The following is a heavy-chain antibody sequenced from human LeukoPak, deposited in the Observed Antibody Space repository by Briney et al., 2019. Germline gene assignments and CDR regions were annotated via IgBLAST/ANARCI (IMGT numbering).Heavy chain of an antibody. Sequence: PGGSLRLSCAASGFTFSSYSMNWVRQAPGKGPEWVSYISSSSSTIYYADSVEGRFTISRDNAKNSLYLQMNSLRAEDTAVYYCARLGTSGRYYSIPTDYWGQGTLVTVSS. CDR3: ARLGTSGRYYSIPTDY. D-gene: IGHD1-26*01. CDR2: ISSSSSTI. J-gene: IGHJ4*02. CDR1: GFTFSSYS. V-gene: IGHV3-48*01.